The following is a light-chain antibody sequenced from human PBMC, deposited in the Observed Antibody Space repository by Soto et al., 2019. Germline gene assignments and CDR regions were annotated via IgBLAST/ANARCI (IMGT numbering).Light chain of an antibody. CDR2: QDT. CDR3: QAWDSNIVV. Sequence: SSELTQPPSVSVSPGQTASITCSGDKLGDKYACWYQQKPGQSPVLVIYQDTKRPSGIPERFSGSNSENTATLTISGTQAMDEADYYCQAWDSNIVVFGGGTKLTVL. J-gene: IGLJ2*01. V-gene: IGLV3-1*01. CDR1: KLGDKY.